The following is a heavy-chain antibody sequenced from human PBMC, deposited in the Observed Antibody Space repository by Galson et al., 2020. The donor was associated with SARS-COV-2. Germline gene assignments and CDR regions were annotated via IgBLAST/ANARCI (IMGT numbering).Heavy chain of an antibody. D-gene: IGHD3-22*01. J-gene: IGHJ4*02. CDR1: GFTFSSYG. V-gene: IGHV3-33*01. CDR2: IWYDGSNK. Sequence: GESLKISCAASGFTFSSYGMHWVRQAPGKGLEWVAVIWYDGSNKYYADSVKGRFTISRDNSKNTLYLQMNSLRAEDTAVYYCARDHAIYYDSSGYSIWGQGTLVTVSS. CDR3: ARDHAIYYDSSGYSI.